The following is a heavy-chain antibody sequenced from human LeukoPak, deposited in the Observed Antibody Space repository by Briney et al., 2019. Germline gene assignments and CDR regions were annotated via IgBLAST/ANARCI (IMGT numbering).Heavy chain of an antibody. D-gene: IGHD6-6*01. J-gene: IGHJ4*02. CDR1: GFTFSSHW. CDR2: IKQGGSEK. V-gene: IGHV3-7*01. Sequence: PGGSLRLSCAASGFTFSSHWMSWVRQAPGKGLEWVANIKQGGSEKYYVDSVKGRFTISRDNAKNSLYLQMNSLRAEDTAVYYCARDLRSTRPSAFDYWGQGTLVTVCS. CDR3: ARDLRSTRPSAFDY.